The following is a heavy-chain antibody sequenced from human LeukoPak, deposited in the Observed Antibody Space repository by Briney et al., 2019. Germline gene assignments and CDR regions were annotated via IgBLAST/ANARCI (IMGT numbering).Heavy chain of an antibody. J-gene: IGHJ4*02. V-gene: IGHV3-23*01. CDR3: AKGPYYDSSGYYPS. D-gene: IGHD3-22*01. CDR2: ISGSGGST. CDR1: GFTFSSYA. Sequence: GGSLRPSCAASGFTFSSYAMSWVRQAPGKGLEWVSAISGSGGSTYYADSVKGRFTISRDNSKNTLYLQMNSLRAEDTAVYYCAKGPYYDSSGYYPSWGQGTLVTASS.